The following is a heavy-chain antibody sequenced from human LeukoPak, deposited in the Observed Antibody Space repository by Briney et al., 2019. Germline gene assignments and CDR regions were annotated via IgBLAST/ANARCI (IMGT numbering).Heavy chain of an antibody. V-gene: IGHV3-53*01. CDR3: ARVPGVWGSGSYLSSYYYYYMDV. D-gene: IGHD3-10*01. CDR2: IYSGGNG. CDR1: GFTVSSNH. Sequence: GGSLRLSCAASGFTVSSNHMNWVRQAPGKGLEWVSVIYSGGNGYYADSVKGRFIISRDNPKNTLYLQMNRLRAEDTAVYYCARVPGVWGSGSYLSSYYYYYMDVWGKGTTVTVSS. J-gene: IGHJ6*03.